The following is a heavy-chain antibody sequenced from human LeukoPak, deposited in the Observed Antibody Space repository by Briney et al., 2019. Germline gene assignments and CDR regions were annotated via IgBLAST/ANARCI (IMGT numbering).Heavy chain of an antibody. V-gene: IGHV3-64D*06. J-gene: IGHJ4*02. D-gene: IGHD6-13*01. CDR1: GFAFSTHA. Sequence: GGSLRLSCQASGFAFSTHAMHWVRQAPGRGLEHVSTISDNGANTYYADSVKGRFTISRDTSKNTLYLQMNRLRGDDTAVYYCLKGSQGPIWQQLVPDHWGQGTLVTVSS. CDR3: LKGSQGPIWQQLVPDH. CDR2: ISDNGANT.